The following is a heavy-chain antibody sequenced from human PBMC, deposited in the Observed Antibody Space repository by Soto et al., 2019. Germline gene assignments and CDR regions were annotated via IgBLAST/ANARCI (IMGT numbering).Heavy chain of an antibody. V-gene: IGHV4-4*02. CDR2: VHISGHS. J-gene: IGHJ5*01. Sequence: QVHLQESGPGLVAPSGTLSLTCTLSGGSVRAPDWWNWVGQSPDKGLEWIAEVHISGHSNYNPSLRSRVSVSIDSSQNQFYLNLNSVTAADTAIYYCARVRQGCSANNCYFDPWGQGTQVTISS. CDR1: GGSVRAPDW. D-gene: IGHD1-1*01. CDR3: ARVRQGCSANNCYFDP.